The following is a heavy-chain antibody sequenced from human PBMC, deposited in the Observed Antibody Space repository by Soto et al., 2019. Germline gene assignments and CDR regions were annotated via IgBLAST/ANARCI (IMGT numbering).Heavy chain of an antibody. CDR1: GGSISVGGYY. V-gene: IGHV4-39*02. J-gene: IGHJ4*02. D-gene: IGHD1-1*01. CDR2: IYYSGNT. Sequence: SQTLSLTCTVSGGSISVGGYYRSWIRQPPGKGLEWIGSIYYSGNTYYHPSLKSRVTISVDTSKNHFSLKLSSVTAADAAVFYCARLRYNSGPSYFEYWGQGTLVTGSS. CDR3: ARLRYNSGPSYFEY.